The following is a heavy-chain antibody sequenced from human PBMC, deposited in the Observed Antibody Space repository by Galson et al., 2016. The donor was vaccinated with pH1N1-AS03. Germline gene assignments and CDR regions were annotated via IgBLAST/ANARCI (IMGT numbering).Heavy chain of an antibody. CDR3: ARESRGVGAIEVGFDP. D-gene: IGHD1-26*01. CDR2: VSYGGSNK. Sequence: LRLSCAASGFTLSHYGMHWVRQAPGKGLECVAVVSYGGSNKYYGDSVKGRFTISRDNSKNTLFLQVNGLRPEDPGVYYCARESRGVGAIEVGFDPWGQGTLVTVSS. V-gene: IGHV3-30*01. CDR1: GFTLSHYG. J-gene: IGHJ5*02.